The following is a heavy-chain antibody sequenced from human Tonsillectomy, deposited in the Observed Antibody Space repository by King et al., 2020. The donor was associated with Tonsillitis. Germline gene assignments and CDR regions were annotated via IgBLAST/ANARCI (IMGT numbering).Heavy chain of an antibody. D-gene: IGHD3-10*01. J-gene: IGHJ4*02. CDR3: ARIPQFAHYGPIDC. Sequence: VQLVESGGGLVKPGGSLRLSCAASGFTFNTYNMNWVRQAPGKGLEWVSSISSTSDYIYYADSVKGRFTISRDNAKNSLYLQMNSLRAEDTAVYYCARIPQFAHYGPIDCWGQGTLVTVSS. CDR1: GFTFNTYN. CDR2: ISSTSDYI. V-gene: IGHV3-21*01.